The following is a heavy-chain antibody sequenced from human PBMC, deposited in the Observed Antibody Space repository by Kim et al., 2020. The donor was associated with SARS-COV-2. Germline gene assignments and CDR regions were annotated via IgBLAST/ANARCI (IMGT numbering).Heavy chain of an antibody. J-gene: IGHJ6*03. D-gene: IGHD3-9*01. CDR3: ARDSYYDIFRYYYYYMDV. CDR2: INAGNGNT. Sequence: ASVKVSCKASGYTFTSYAMHWVRQAPGQRLEWMRWINAGNGNTKYSQKFQDRVTITRDTSASTAYMELSSLRSEDTAVYYCARDSYYDIFRYYYYYMDVWGKGTTVTVSS. CDR1: GYTFTSYA. V-gene: IGHV1-3*01.